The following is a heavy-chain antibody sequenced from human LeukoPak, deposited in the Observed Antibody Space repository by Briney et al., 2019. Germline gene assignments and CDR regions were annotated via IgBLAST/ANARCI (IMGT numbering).Heavy chain of an antibody. D-gene: IGHD1-26*01. CDR1: GYTFTGYY. J-gene: IGHJ4*02. V-gene: IGHV1-2*02. CDR3: ARGGSYYEFDY. Sequence: ASVKVSCKVSGYTFTGYYMHWVRQAPGQGLEWMGWINPNSGGTKYAQKFQGRVTMTRDTSISTAYMELSRLRSDDTAVYCCARGGSYYEFDYWGQGTLVTVSS. CDR2: INPNSGGT.